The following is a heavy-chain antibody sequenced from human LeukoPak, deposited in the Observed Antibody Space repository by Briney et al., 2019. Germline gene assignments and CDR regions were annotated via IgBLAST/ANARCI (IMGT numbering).Heavy chain of an antibody. V-gene: IGHV3-30*04. J-gene: IGHJ4*02. Sequence: PGRSLRLSCAASGLTFSSYAMHWVRQAPGKGLEWVAVISYDGSNKYYADSVKGRFTISRDNSKNTLYLQMNSLRAEDTAVYYCAIMRGTSSIDYWGQGTLVTVSS. CDR1: GLTFSSYA. D-gene: IGHD2-2*01. CDR2: ISYDGSNK. CDR3: AIMRGTSSIDY.